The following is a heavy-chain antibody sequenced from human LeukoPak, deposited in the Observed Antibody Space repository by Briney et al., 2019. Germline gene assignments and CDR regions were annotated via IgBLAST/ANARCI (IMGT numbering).Heavy chain of an antibody. J-gene: IGHJ4*02. CDR2: IHYSGST. CDR1: GVSISSGSYY. Sequence: PSETLSLTCTVSGVSISSGSYYWNSIRQHPGKGLEWIGSIHYSGSTYYNPSLKSRVTISVDMSKNQFSLKLSSVTAADTAVYYCARGSGNKGLDYWGQGTLVTVSS. D-gene: IGHD1-26*01. V-gene: IGHV4-31*03. CDR3: ARGSGNKGLDY.